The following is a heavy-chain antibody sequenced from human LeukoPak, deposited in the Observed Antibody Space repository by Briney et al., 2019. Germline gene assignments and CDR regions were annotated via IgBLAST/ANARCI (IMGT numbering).Heavy chain of an antibody. Sequence: GGSLRLSCAASGFTFSSYNMKWVRQAPGKGLEWVSSISTSSSYIYYADSVKGRFTISRDNAKNSLNLQMNSLRAEDTAVYYCARGRHYYDSSGEIDYWGQGTLVTVSS. CDR1: GFTFSSYN. CDR3: ARGRHYYDSSGEIDY. V-gene: IGHV3-21*01. D-gene: IGHD3-22*01. CDR2: ISTSSSYI. J-gene: IGHJ4*02.